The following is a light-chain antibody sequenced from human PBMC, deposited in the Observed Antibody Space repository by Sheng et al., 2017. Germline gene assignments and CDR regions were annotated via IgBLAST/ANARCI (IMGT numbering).Light chain of an antibody. CDR3: CSYAGNNNWV. J-gene: IGLJ3*02. V-gene: IGLV2-23*01. Sequence: QSDLTQPASMSGSPGQSITISCTGTASDVGNYNLVSWYQQLPGKAPKVLIFEGTKRPSGVSNRFSGSKSGRTASLTISGLQAEDEADYYCCSYAGNNNWVFGGGTKLDRP. CDR2: EGT. CDR1: ASDVGNYNL.